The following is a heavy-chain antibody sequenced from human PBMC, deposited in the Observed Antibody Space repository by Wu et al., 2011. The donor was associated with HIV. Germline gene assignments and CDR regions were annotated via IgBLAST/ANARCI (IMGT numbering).Heavy chain of an antibody. CDR2: IIPIFGTA. J-gene: IGHJ1*01. CDR3: ARVDDGYCGGDCYSAEYFQH. CDR1: GGTFSSYA. D-gene: IGHD2-21*01. Sequence: QVQLVQSGAEVKKPGSSVKVSCKASGGTFSSYAISWVRQAPGQGLEWMGRIIPIFGTANYAQKFQGRVTITADESTSTAYMELSSLRSEDTAVYYCARVDDGYCGGDCYSAEYFQHWGQGTLVTVSS. V-gene: IGHV1-69*15.